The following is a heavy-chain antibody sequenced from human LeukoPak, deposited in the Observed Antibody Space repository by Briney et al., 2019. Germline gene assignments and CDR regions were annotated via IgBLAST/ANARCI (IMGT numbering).Heavy chain of an antibody. CDR1: GFTFSSYS. CDR2: ISSSSSYI. D-gene: IGHD2-8*01. V-gene: IGHV3-21*01. CDR3: ARVYLERLTAGYFDH. Sequence: GGSLRLSCAASGFTFSSYSMNWVRQAPGKGLEWVSSISSSSSYIYYADSVKGRFTISRDNSKSTLYLQMNSLRDDDSAAYFCARVYLERLTAGYFDHWGQGTQVTVSP. J-gene: IGHJ4*02.